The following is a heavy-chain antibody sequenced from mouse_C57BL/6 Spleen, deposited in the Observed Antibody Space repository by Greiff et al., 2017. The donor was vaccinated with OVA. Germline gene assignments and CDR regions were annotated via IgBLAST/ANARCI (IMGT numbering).Heavy chain of an antibody. V-gene: IGHV1-59*01. J-gene: IGHJ3*01. D-gene: IGHD1-1*01. CDR1: GYTFTSYW. Sequence: VQLQQPGAELVRPGTSVKLSCKASGYTFTSYWMHWVKQRPGQGLEWIGVIDPSDSSTNYNQKFKGKATLTVDTSSSTAYMQLSSLTSEDSAVYYCAREDYGSSWFAYWGQGTLVTVSA. CDR2: IDPSDSST. CDR3: AREDYGSSWFAY.